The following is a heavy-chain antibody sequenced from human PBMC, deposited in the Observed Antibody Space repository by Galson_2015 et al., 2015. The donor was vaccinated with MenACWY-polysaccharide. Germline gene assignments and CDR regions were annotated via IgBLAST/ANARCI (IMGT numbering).Heavy chain of an antibody. CDR2: INTNTGKP. J-gene: IGHJ5*02. CDR1: GYSFGRYG. Sequence: SVKVSCKASGYSFGRYGINWVRQAPGQGLEWMGWINTNTGKPMYAQGFAGRFVFSLDTSVRTAYLQIDSLKTEDTAIYYCAKDYDYDGKWFDPSGQGTLVTVSS. CDR3: AKDYDYDGKWFDP. V-gene: IGHV7-4-1*01. D-gene: IGHD4-23*01.